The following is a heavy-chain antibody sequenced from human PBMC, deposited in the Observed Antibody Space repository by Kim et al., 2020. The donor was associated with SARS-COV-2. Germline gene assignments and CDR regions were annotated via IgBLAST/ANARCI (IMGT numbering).Heavy chain of an antibody. J-gene: IGHJ5*02. V-gene: IGHV1-46*01. Sequence: ASVKVSCKTSGNTFASFYIHWVRQAPGQGLEWMGLIHLSGGRTNFAQIFQGRISMSTDTSITTVFMDLSRLTSDDTAVYFCARDPAATFHLLTWCRGT. CDR1: GNTFASFY. CDR3: ARDPAATFHLLT. D-gene: IGHD6-13*01. CDR2: IHLSGGRT.